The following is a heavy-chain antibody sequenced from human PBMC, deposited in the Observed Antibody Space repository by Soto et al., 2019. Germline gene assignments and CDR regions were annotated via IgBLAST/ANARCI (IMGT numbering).Heavy chain of an antibody. CDR1: GFTFSSYS. D-gene: IGHD1-7*01. J-gene: IGHJ6*03. V-gene: IGHV3-21*01. CDR2: ISSSSSYI. CDR3: SRAFGITGTDYYYYMDV. Sequence: GGSLRLSCAASGFTFSSYSMNWVRQAPGKGLEWVSSISSSSSYIYYADSVKGRFTISRDNAKNSLYLQMNSLRAEDTAVCYCSRAFGITGTDYYYYMDVWGKGTTVTVSS.